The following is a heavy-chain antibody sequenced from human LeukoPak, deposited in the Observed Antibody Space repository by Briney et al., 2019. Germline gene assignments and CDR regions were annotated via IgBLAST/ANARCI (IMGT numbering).Heavy chain of an antibody. Sequence: ASVKVSFKTSGYSFNIYEINWVRQAPGQGLEWMGWVNPNSGDTDYAQKFQGRLTMTRNTSISTAYMELSGLRLEDTAAYYCSRGSRFDPWGQGTQVTVSS. V-gene: IGHV1-8*01. CDR1: GYSFNIYE. J-gene: IGHJ5*02. CDR3: SRGSRFDP. CDR2: VNPNSGDT.